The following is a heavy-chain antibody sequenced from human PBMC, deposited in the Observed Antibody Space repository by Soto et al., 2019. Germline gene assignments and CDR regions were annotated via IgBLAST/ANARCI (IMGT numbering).Heavy chain of an antibody. V-gene: IGHV4-30-4*01. J-gene: IGHJ5*01. CDR3: ARDECQPLSSVSWFDS. CDR1: GGSISDDSY. CDR2: IYHTGNT. Sequence: PSETLSLTCTVSGGSISDDSYWSWIRQTPGKGLEWIGYIYHTGNTYYNPSLRSRVSISVGKSKSQFSLKLISVTAADTAVYFCARDECQPLSSVSWFDSWGQGTLGTVSS. D-gene: IGHD2-2*01.